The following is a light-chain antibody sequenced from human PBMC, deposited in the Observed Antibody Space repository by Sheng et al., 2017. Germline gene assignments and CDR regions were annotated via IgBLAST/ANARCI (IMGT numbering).Light chain of an antibody. Sequence: EIVLTQSPGTLSLSPGERATLSCRASQSVSSYLAWYQQKPGQAPRLLIYDASSRATGIPARFSASGSGTDFTLTISSLQPEDFATYFCQQYNTYPWTFGQGTK. CDR3: QQYNTYPWT. J-gene: IGKJ1*01. V-gene: IGKV3-11*01. CDR1: QSVSSY. CDR2: DAS.